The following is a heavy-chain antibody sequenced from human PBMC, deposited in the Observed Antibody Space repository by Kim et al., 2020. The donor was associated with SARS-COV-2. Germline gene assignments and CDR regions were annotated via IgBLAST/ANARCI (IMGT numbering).Heavy chain of an antibody. CDR1: GYTFTTYD. CDR2: IVPNSGHT. V-gene: IGHV1-8*01. CDR3: ASGFGSCFDF. Sequence: ASVKVSCKASGYTFTTYDINWVRQAPGQGPEWMGWIVPNSGHTVYAQKFQGRVTMTRDTSISTAYMELSILRSDATAVYYCASGFGSCFDFWGQGTLVSVSS. J-gene: IGHJ4*02. D-gene: IGHD6-13*01.